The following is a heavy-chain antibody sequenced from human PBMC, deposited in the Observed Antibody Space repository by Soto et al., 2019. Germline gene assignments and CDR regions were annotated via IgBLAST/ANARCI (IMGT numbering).Heavy chain of an antibody. V-gene: IGHV3-30-3*01. Sequence: ESGGGVVQPGRSLRLSCAASGFTFSSYAMHWVRQAPGKGLEWVAVISYDGSNKYYADSVKGRFTISRDNSKNTLYLQMNSLRAEDTAVYYCARKLYYGSGSYYAFDIWGQGTMVTVSS. CDR2: ISYDGSNK. CDR1: GFTFSSYA. J-gene: IGHJ3*02. D-gene: IGHD3-10*01. CDR3: ARKLYYGSGSYYAFDI.